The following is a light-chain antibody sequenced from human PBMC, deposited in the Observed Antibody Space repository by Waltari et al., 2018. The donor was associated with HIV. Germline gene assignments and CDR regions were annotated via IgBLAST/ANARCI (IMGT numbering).Light chain of an antibody. V-gene: IGLV1-44*01. CDR3: AAWDDSLNGWV. CDR2: SNN. CDR1: SSNIGSNT. Sequence: QSVLTQPPSASGTPGQRVTISCSGPSSNIGSNTLSWSQRLPGTAPKPLIYSNNQRPSGVPDRFSGSKSGTSASLAISGLQSEDEAEYYCAAWDDSLNGWVFGGGTKLTVL. J-gene: IGLJ3*02.